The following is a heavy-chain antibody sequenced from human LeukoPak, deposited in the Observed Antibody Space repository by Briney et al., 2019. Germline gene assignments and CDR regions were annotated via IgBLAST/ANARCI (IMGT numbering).Heavy chain of an antibody. Sequence: GGSLRLSCAASGFTFRNYAMSWVRQAPAKGLEWVSTISGSGGSTYYADSVKGRFTISRDNSKNTVYLQMNSLRAEDTAVYYCAKVRLAAAGTRASDALDIWGQETMVTVSS. CDR1: GFTFRNYA. D-gene: IGHD6-13*01. V-gene: IGHV3-23*01. J-gene: IGHJ3*02. CDR2: ISGSGGST. CDR3: AKVRLAAAGTRASDALDI.